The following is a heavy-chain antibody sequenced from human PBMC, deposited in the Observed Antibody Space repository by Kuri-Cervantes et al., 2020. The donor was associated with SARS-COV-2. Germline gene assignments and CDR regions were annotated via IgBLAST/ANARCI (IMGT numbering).Heavy chain of an antibody. CDR2: ISGSGGST. D-gene: IGHD2-15*01. J-gene: IGHJ6*02. CDR3: ARAIYGGGSPGGNYGMDV. Sequence: GESLKISCAASGFIVNTNYMNWVRQAPGKGLEWVSAISGSGGSTYYADSVKGRFTISRDNSKNTLYLQMNSLRAEDTAVYYCARAIYGGGSPGGNYGMDVWGQGTTVTVSS. V-gene: IGHV3-23*01. CDR1: GFIVNTNY.